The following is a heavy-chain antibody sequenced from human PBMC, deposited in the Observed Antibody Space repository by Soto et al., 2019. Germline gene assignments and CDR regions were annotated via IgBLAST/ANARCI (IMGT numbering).Heavy chain of an antibody. V-gene: IGHV4-61*01. J-gene: IGHJ6*02. CDR3: ARGYYYDSSGYYHYYYYYGMDV. Sequence: SETLSLTCTVSGGSVSSGSYYWSWIRQPPGKGLEWIGYIYYSGSTNYNPSLKSRVTISVDTSKNQFSLKLSSVTAADTAVYYCARGYYYDSSGYYHYYYYYGMDVWGQGTTVTVSS. CDR1: GGSVSSGSYY. D-gene: IGHD3-22*01. CDR2: IYYSGST.